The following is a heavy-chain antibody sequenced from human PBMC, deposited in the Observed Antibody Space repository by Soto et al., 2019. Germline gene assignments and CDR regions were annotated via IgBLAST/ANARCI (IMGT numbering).Heavy chain of an antibody. V-gene: IGHV3-23*01. Sequence: GGSLRLSCAASGCNFSSYAMSWVRQAPGKGLEWVSAISGSGGSTYYADSVKGRFTISRDNSKNTLYLQMNSLRAEDTAVYYCAKASGSWYLYSWFDPWGQGTLVTVSS. CDR1: GCNFSSYA. D-gene: IGHD6-13*01. CDR3: AKASGSWYLYSWFDP. CDR2: ISGSGGST. J-gene: IGHJ5*02.